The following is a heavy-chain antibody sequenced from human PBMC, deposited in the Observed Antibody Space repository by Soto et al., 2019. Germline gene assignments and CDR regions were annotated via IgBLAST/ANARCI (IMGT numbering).Heavy chain of an antibody. Sequence: SEPLSLTYTVSGGTITYSYWSWIRQAPGKGLEWLGSISDGGSATSHPSLKSRVSFSIDKSQIQLSLKLTSVTGADTAIYFCVSVEGTPTVTGDYYYYAADAWGQGXALNVS. D-gene: IGHD4-17*01. V-gene: IGHV4-59*12. J-gene: IGHJ6*02. CDR2: ISDGGSA. CDR3: VSVEGTPTVTGDYYYYAADA. CDR1: GGTITYSY.